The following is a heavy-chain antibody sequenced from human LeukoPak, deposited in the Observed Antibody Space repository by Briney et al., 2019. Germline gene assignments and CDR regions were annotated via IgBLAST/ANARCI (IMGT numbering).Heavy chain of an antibody. CDR2: IRYDGSNK. Sequence: GGSLRLSCAASGFTFSSYAMSWVRQAPGKGLEWVAFIRYDGSNKYYADSVKGRFTISRDNSKNTLYLQMNSLRAEDTAVYYCAREHSSGWSYFDYWGQGTLVTVSS. V-gene: IGHV3-30*02. J-gene: IGHJ4*02. CDR3: AREHSSGWSYFDY. D-gene: IGHD6-19*01. CDR1: GFTFSSYA.